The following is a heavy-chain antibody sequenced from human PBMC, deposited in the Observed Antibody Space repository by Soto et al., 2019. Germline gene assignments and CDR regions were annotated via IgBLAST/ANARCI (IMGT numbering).Heavy chain of an antibody. CDR1: GFTFSSYA. V-gene: IGHV3-30-3*01. Sequence: QVQLVESGGGVVQPGRSLRLSCAASGFTFSSYAMHWVRQAPGKGLEWVAVISYDGSNKYYADSVKGRFTISRDNSKNTLYLQMNSLRAEDTAVYYCAREIGLREYWGQGTLVTVSS. CDR2: ISYDGSNK. J-gene: IGHJ4*02. CDR3: AREIGLREY. D-gene: IGHD3-16*01.